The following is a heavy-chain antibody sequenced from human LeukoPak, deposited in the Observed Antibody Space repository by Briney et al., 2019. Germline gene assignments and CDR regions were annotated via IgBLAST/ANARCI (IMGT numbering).Heavy chain of an antibody. CDR1: GYSISSGYY. CDR3: ATNGEGYPYYFDY. CDR2: ISSSGNT. D-gene: IGHD2-8*01. J-gene: IGHJ4*02. V-gene: IGHV4-38-2*02. Sequence: SETLSLTCTVSGYSISSGYYWGWIRQPPGKRLEWVGSISSSGNTYYNPTLKSRVTISVDTSKNQFSLKLSSVTAADTAVYYCATNGEGYPYYFDYWGQGTLVTVSS.